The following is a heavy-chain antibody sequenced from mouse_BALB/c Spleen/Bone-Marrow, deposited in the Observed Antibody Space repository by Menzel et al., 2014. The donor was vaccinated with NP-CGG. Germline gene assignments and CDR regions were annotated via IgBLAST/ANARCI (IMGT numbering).Heavy chain of an antibody. J-gene: IGHJ4*01. Sequence: VQLQQSGAELARPGASVKMSCQASGYTFTRYTMHWEKQRPGQGLEWIGYINPSSAYTNYNQKFKDKATLTADKSSSTAYMQLSSLTSEDSAVYYCTIRCYAMDYWGQGTSVTVSS. D-gene: IGHD1-1*01. CDR3: TIRCYAMDY. V-gene: IGHV1-4*01. CDR2: INPSSAYT. CDR1: GYTFTRYT.